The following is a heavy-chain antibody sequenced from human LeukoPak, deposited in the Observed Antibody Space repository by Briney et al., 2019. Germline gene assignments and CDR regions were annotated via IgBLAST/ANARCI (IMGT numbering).Heavy chain of an antibody. CDR3: GAAAGTGNWFDP. Sequence: ASVKVSCKASGGTFSSYAISWVRQAPGQGLEWMGGIIPISGTANYAQKFQGRVTITTDESTSTAYMELSSLRSEDTAVYYCGAAAGTGNWFDPWGQGTLVTVSS. CDR1: GGTFSSYA. CDR2: IIPISGTA. V-gene: IGHV1-69*05. J-gene: IGHJ5*02. D-gene: IGHD6-13*01.